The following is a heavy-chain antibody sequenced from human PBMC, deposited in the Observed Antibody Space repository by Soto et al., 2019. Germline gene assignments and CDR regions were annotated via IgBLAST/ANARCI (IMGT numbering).Heavy chain of an antibody. D-gene: IGHD1-1*01. J-gene: IGHJ6*02. Sequence: VQLVQSGAEVEKPGASVTVSCKVFGYTFSTYGLSWVRQAPGQGLEWMGWVSPYNGNTYYAPGLQGRVTMTPDTSTNPAYVSLRSLRSDVTAIYYCVRGGILEANRPYYYYGLDVWGQGTPVTVSS. CDR3: VRGGILEANRPYYYYGLDV. CDR1: GYTFSTYG. CDR2: VSPYNGNT. V-gene: IGHV1-18*01.